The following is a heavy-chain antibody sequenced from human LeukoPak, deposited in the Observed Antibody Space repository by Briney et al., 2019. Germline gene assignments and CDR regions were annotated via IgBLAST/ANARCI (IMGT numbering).Heavy chain of an antibody. V-gene: IGHV3-64*01. CDR1: GFTFSSYA. J-gene: IGHJ4*02. Sequence: GGSLRLSCAASGFTFSSYAMHWVRQAPGKGLEYVSAISSNGGSTYYANSVKGRFTISRDNSKNTLYLQMGSLRAEDMAVYYCASDRYYDSSGYNDYWGQGTLVTVSS. CDR2: ISSNGGST. CDR3: ASDRYYDSSGYNDY. D-gene: IGHD3-22*01.